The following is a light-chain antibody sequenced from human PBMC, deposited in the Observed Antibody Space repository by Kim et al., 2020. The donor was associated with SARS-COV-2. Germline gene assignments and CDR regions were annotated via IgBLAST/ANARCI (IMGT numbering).Light chain of an antibody. Sequence: GQSITISCSGTRSDVGGYKSVSWYQQHPGKAPKLMICDVSKRPLGVSNRFSGSKSGNTASLTISGLQTEDEADYYCSSYTSRSTVIFGGGTQLTVL. CDR3: SSYTSRSTVI. J-gene: IGLJ2*01. CDR2: DVS. V-gene: IGLV2-14*04. CDR1: RSDVGGYKS.